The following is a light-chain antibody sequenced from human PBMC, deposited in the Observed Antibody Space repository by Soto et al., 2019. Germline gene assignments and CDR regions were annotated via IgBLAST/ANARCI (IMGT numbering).Light chain of an antibody. CDR1: SSNIGSNF. J-gene: IGLJ1*01. CDR2: SNN. V-gene: IGLV1-44*01. Sequence: QSVLTQPPSASGTPGQTVTISCSGSSSNIGSNFVYWYQQLPGAAPTLLIYSNNQRPSGVPDRFSGSKSGTSASLAISGLQSEDEADYYCAAWDDSLNGYVFGTGTKLTVL. CDR3: AAWDDSLNGYV.